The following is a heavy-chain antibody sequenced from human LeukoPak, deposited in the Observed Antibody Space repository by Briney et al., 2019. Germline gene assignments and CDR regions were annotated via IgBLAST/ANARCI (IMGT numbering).Heavy chain of an antibody. CDR1: GYTFTSYG. V-gene: IGHV1-18*01. CDR3: ARHLPDSSSWHFNWFDP. J-gene: IGHJ5*02. D-gene: IGHD6-13*01. CDR2: ISAYNGNT. Sequence: ASVKVSCKASGYTFTSYGISWVRQAPGQGLEWMGWISAYNGNTNYAQKLQGRVTMTTDTSTSTAYMELRSLRSDDTAVYYCARHLPDSSSWHFNWFDPWGQGTLVTVSS.